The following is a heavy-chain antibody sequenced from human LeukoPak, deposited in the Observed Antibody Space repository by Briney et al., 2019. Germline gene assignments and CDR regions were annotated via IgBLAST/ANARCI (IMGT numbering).Heavy chain of an antibody. V-gene: IGHV5-51*01. CDR2: IYPGDSDT. J-gene: IGHJ5*01. CDR3: ARYAVTRDKGGGSNRFDS. D-gene: IGHD4-17*01. CDR1: GYSFTSYW. Sequence: GESLKISCQASGYSFTSYWIGWVRQMPGKGLEWVGIIYPGDSDTRYSPSFEGQVTISADKSISTAYLQWSSLKASDTARYYCARYAVTRDKGGGSNRFDSWGQGTLVTVSS.